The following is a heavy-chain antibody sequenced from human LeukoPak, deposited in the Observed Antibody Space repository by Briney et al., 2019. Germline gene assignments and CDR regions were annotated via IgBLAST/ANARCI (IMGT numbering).Heavy chain of an antibody. D-gene: IGHD5-18*01. Sequence: PSETLSLTCTVSGGSISSSSYYWGWIRQPPGKGLEWIVSIYYSGSTYYNPSLKSRVTISVDTSKNQFSLKLSSVTAADTAVYYCATAPYSYDHTVKFDYWGQGTLVTVSS. CDR2: IYYSGST. CDR1: GGSISSSSYY. CDR3: ATAPYSYDHTVKFDY. J-gene: IGHJ4*02. V-gene: IGHV4-39*01.